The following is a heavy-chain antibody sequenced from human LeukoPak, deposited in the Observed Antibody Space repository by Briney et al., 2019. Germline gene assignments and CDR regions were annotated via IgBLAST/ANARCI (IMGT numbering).Heavy chain of an antibody. V-gene: IGHV3-23*01. Sequence: GGSLRLSCAASGFDFSTYAMSWVRQAPGKGLEWVSGIGGGDTHYADSVKGRFTISRDNSQSTVELHMSSLRVEDTAVYYCAKDGQSFNSMWDYLDSWGRGTLVTVSS. CDR3: AKDGQSFNSMWDYLDS. D-gene: IGHD1-26*01. CDR2: IGGGDT. CDR1: GFDFSTYA. J-gene: IGHJ4*02.